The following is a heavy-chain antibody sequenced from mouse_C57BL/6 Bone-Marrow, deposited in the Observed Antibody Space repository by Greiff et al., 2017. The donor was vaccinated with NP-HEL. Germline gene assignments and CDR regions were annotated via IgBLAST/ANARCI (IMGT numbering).Heavy chain of an antibody. CDR2: IDPSDSYT. V-gene: IGHV1-50*01. J-gene: IGHJ1*03. CDR1: GYTFTSYW. Sequence: VQLQQPGAELVKPGASVKLSCKASGYTFTSYWMQWVKQRPGQGLEWIGEIDPSDSYTNYNQKFKGKATLTVDTSSSTAYMRLSSLTSEDSAVYDCARWGYAIEDWYFDVWGTGTTVTVSS. CDR3: ARWGYAIEDWYFDV.